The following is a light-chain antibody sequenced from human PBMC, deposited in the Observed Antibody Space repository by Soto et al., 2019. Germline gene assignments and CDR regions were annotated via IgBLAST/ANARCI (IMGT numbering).Light chain of an antibody. CDR1: SGHSSYA. J-gene: IGLJ7*01. CDR3: QTWGTGIAV. V-gene: IGLV4-69*01. Sequence: QLVLTQSPSASASLGASVKLTCTLSSGHSSYAIAWHQQQPEKGPRYLMKLNSGGSHSKGDGIPDRFSGSSSGAERYLTICSLQSEDEADYYCQTWGTGIAVFGGGTQLTVL. CDR2: LNSGGSH.